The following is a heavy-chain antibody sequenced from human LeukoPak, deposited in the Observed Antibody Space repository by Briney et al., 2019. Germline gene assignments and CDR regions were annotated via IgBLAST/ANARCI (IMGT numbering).Heavy chain of an antibody. Sequence: SETLSLTCTVSGGSISSYYWSWIRQPPGKGLEWIGYIYYSGSTNYNPSLKSRVTISVDTSRNQFSLKLSSVTAADTAVYYCARVVCGLHDYWGQGTLVTVSS. CDR2: IYYSGST. CDR3: ARVVCGLHDY. D-gene: IGHD3-16*01. CDR1: GGSISSYY. J-gene: IGHJ4*02. V-gene: IGHV4-59*01.